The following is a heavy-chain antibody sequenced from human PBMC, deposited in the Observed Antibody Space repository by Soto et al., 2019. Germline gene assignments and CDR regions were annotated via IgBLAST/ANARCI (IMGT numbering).Heavy chain of an antibody. CDR3: ARDRSSSWYGRGYHYYGMDV. D-gene: IGHD6-13*01. Sequence: QVQLVESGGGLVKPGGSLRLSCAASGFTSSDYYMSWIRQAPGKGLEYVSYISSSGSTIYDADSVRGRFTISRDNTXXSXYXXMNSLRAEDTAVYYCARDRSSSWYGRGYHYYGMDVWGQGTTVTVSS. CDR1: GFTSSDYY. CDR2: ISSSGSTI. J-gene: IGHJ6*02. V-gene: IGHV3-11*01.